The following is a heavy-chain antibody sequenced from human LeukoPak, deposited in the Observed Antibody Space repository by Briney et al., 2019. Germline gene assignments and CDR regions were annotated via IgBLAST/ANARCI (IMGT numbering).Heavy chain of an antibody. J-gene: IGHJ4*02. Sequence: PGGSLRLSCAASGFTVSSNYMSWVRQAPGKGLEWVSVIYSGGSTYYADSVKGRFTISRDNSKNTLYLQMNSLRAEDTAVYYCATPLVLQDFRFDYWGQGTLVTVSS. D-gene: IGHD6-13*01. CDR2: IYSGGST. CDR1: GFTVSSNY. V-gene: IGHV3-53*01. CDR3: ATPLVLQDFRFDY.